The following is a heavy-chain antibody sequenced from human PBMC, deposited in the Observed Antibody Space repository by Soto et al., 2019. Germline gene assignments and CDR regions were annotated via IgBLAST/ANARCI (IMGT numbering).Heavy chain of an antibody. CDR1: GFTFSSYA. CDR3: ARSIVVVPAAISHALVYYMDV. CDR2: ISGSGGST. Sequence: GGSLRLSCAASGFTFSSYAMSWVRQAPGKGLEWVSAISGSGGSTYYADSVKGRFTISRDNSKNTLYLQMNSLRAEDTAVYYCARSIVVVPAAISHALVYYMDVWGKGTTVTVSS. V-gene: IGHV3-23*01. D-gene: IGHD2-2*02. J-gene: IGHJ6*03.